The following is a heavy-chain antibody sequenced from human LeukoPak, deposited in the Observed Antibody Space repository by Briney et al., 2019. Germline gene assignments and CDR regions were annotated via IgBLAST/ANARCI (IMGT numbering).Heavy chain of an antibody. CDR3: AKTTGNGHWLIEF. V-gene: IGHV3-23*01. CDR1: GFTFSSYA. Sequence: PGGSLRLSCAASGFTFSSYAMNWVRQTPGKGLEGVSFITGDAGSTSYADSEKGRFTISRDNSKNTLFLQLNSLSAEDTAVYYCAKTTGNGHWLIEFWGQGTLVTVSS. CDR2: ITGDAGST. J-gene: IGHJ4*02. D-gene: IGHD4-23*01.